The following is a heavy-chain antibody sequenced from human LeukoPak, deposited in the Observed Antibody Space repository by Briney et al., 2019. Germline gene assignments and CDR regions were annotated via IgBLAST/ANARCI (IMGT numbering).Heavy chain of an antibody. J-gene: IGHJ4*02. Sequence: ASVKVSCKASSYTFISYGISWVRQAPGQGLEWMGWISTYNGNTIYAQKLQGRVTITADKSTSTAYMELSSLRSEDTAVYYCATTIGARLMYFDYWGQGTLVTVSS. CDR2: ISTYNGNT. D-gene: IGHD6-6*01. V-gene: IGHV1-18*01. CDR3: ATTIGARLMYFDY. CDR1: SYTFISYG.